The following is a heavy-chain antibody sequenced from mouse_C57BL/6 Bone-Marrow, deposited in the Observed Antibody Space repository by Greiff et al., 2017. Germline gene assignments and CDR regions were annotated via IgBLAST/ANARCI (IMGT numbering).Heavy chain of an antibody. CDR1: GYTFTSYW. J-gene: IGHJ3*01. CDR2: IDPSDSYT. D-gene: IGHD2-3*01. CDR3: ARDGYLAWFAY. V-gene: IGHV1-69*01. Sequence: VQLQQSGAELVMPGASAKLSCKASGYTFTSYWMHWVKQRPGQGLEWIGEIDPSDSYTNYNQKFKGKSTFTVDRASSTAYMQLSSLTSEDSAVYYCARDGYLAWFAYWGQGTLVTVSA.